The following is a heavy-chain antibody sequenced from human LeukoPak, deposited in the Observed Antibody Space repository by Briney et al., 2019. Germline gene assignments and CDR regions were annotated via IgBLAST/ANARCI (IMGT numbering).Heavy chain of an antibody. Sequence: GGSLRLSCAASGFTFSSYAMSWVRQAPGKGLEWVSAISGSGGSTYYADSVKGRFTISRDNSKNTLYLQMNSLRAEDTAVYYCAKDSVVVTAICVGYYFDYWGQGTLVTVSS. CDR2: ISGSGGST. J-gene: IGHJ4*02. CDR3: AKDSVVVTAICVGYYFDY. CDR1: GFTFSSYA. V-gene: IGHV3-23*01. D-gene: IGHD2-21*02.